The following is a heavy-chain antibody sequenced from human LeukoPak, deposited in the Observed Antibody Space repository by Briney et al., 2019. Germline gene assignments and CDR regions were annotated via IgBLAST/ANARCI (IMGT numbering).Heavy chain of an antibody. D-gene: IGHD5-12*01. J-gene: IGHJ4*02. V-gene: IGHV1-2*02. CDR3: ARSTDIVATSGADY. CDR2: INPNSGGT. CDR1: GYTFTSYY. Sequence: GASVKVSCTASGYTFTSYYMHWVRQAPGQGLEWMGWINPNSGGTTYAQKFLGRVTMTRDTSISTAYMELSRLRSDDTAVYYCARSTDIVATSGADYWGQGALVTVSS.